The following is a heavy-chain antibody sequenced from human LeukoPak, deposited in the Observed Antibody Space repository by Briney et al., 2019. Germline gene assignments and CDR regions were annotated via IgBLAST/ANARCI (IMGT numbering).Heavy chain of an antibody. Sequence: SETLSLTCTISGGSVSSYYWSWIRQPPGKGLEWIGYFYYGDSPNYNPSLKSRVTISVDTSKNQFSLKLSSVTAADTAVYYCARVRDGYNYGYLDYWGQGTLVTVSS. J-gene: IGHJ4*02. D-gene: IGHD5-24*01. V-gene: IGHV4-59*02. CDR2: FYYGDSP. CDR3: ARVRDGYNYGYLDY. CDR1: GGSVSSYY.